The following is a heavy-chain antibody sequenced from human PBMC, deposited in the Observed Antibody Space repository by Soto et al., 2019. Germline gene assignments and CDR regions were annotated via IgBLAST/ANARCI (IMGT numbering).Heavy chain of an antibody. V-gene: IGHV3-9*02. CDR1: GFIADDYA. D-gene: IGHD4-17*01. CDR3: VKDMKWGGMTTIHYFDS. Sequence: EVQLVESGGGLVQPGRSLRLSCVASGFIADDYAMHWVRQAPGKGLEWVSGISSNSATINYADSVKGRFTIARDNAKNSLFLQMNSLRPEDTAFYYCVKDMKWGGMTTIHYFDSWGQGTLVTVSS. CDR2: ISSNSATI. J-gene: IGHJ4*02.